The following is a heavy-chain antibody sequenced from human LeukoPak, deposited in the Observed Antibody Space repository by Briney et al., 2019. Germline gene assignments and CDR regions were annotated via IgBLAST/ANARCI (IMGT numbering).Heavy chain of an antibody. CDR3: ARVWGYYYDSSGYSDFDY. J-gene: IGHJ4*02. CDR2: ISAYNGNT. Sequence: ASVKVSCKASGYKFTGYYMHWVRQAPGQGLEWMGWISAYNGNTNYAQKFQGRVTMTIDTSTSTAYMELRSLKSDDTAVYYCARVWGYYYDSSGYSDFDYWGQGTLVTVSS. V-gene: IGHV1-18*04. CDR1: GYKFTGYY. D-gene: IGHD3-22*01.